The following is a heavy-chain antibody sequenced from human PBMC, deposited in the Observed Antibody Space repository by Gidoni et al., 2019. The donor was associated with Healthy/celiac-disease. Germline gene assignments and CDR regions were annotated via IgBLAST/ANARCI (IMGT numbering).Heavy chain of an antibody. Sequence: EVPLVASGGGLVKPGGSLSISCAASCFTFSSSTMNWVRQAPGKGLEWVSSISSSSSYISYADSVKGRFTISRDNAKNSLYLQMNSLRAEDTAVYYCARDRGRITIFGVVTEYGMDVWGQGTTVTVSS. V-gene: IGHV3-21*01. CDR3: ARDRGRITIFGVVTEYGMDV. CDR2: ISSSSSYI. CDR1: CFTFSSST. J-gene: IGHJ6*02. D-gene: IGHD3-3*01.